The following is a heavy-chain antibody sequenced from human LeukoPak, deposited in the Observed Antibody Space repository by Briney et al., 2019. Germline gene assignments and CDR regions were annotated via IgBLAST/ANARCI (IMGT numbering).Heavy chain of an antibody. CDR2: ISWNSGSI. CDR3: ARDPTQYLRYGHFDY. Sequence: GGSLRLSCAASGFTLDDYAMHWVRQAPGKGLEWVSGISWNSGSIGYADSVKGRFTISRDNAKNSLYLQMNSLSDEDTAVYYCARDPTQYLRYGHFDYWGQGTLVTVSS. V-gene: IGHV3-9*01. J-gene: IGHJ4*02. CDR1: GFTLDDYA. D-gene: IGHD5/OR15-5a*01.